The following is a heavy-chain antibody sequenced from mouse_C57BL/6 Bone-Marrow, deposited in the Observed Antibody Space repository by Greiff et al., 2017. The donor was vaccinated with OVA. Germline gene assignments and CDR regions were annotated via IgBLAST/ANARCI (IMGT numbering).Heavy chain of an antibody. D-gene: IGHD2-4*01. CDR1: GYTFTSYG. Sequence: QVQLQQSGAELARPGASVKLSCKASGYTFTSYGISWVKQRTGQGLEWIGEIYPRSGNTYYNEKFKGKATLTADKSSSTAYMELRSLTSEDSAVYFCARVEAIYYDYDWYFDYWGQGTTLTVSS. V-gene: IGHV1-81*01. J-gene: IGHJ2*01. CDR2: IYPRSGNT. CDR3: ARVEAIYYDYDWYFDY.